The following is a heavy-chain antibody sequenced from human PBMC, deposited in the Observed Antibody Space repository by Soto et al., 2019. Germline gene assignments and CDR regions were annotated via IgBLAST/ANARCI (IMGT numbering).Heavy chain of an antibody. CDR3: ASELDNGMAV. J-gene: IGHJ6*04. CDR1: GFTVSSNY. D-gene: IGHD1-1*01. Sequence: EVQLVETGGGLIQPGESLRLSCAASGFTVSSNYMSWVRQAPGKGLEWVSVVYRGGSTKYADSVKGRFTISRDNSKNTLDIQRTSVRAGDPAVYFCASELDNGMAVWGKGKTATVSP. CDR2: VYRGGST. V-gene: IGHV3-53*02.